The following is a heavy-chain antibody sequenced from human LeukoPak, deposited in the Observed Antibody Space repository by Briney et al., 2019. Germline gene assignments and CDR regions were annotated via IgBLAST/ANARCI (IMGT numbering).Heavy chain of an antibody. D-gene: IGHD3-9*01. Sequence: GGSLRLSCAASGFTFSNDAMSWVRQAPGKWREWVSAVTGSGGNTYYADSVKGRFTISRDNSKNTVFLQMNSLRAEDTAVYYCAKWGDYDVLTGYYVSDYWGQGTLVTVSS. J-gene: IGHJ4*02. CDR2: VTGSGGNT. V-gene: IGHV3-23*01. CDR3: AKWGDYDVLTGYYVSDY. CDR1: GFTFSNDA.